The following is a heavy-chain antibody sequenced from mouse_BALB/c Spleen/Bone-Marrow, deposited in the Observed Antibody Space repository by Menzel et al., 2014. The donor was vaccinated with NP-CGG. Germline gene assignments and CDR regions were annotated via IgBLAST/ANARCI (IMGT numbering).Heavy chain of an antibody. CDR1: GFDFSRYW. CDR2: VNPGSSTI. D-gene: IGHD1-2*01. J-gene: IGHJ2*01. Sequence: EVQLVESGGGLVQPGGSLNLACVASGFDFSRYWMSWARQAPGKGQEWIGEVNPGSSTINYSPSLKDKFIISRDNAKNTLYLQVSTVRSEDTALYYCARLGNYGYHDSWGQGTALTVSS. V-gene: IGHV4-2*02. CDR3: ARLGNYGYHDS.